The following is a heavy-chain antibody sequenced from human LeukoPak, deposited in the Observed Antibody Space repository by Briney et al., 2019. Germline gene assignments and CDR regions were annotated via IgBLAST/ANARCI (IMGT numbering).Heavy chain of an antibody. V-gene: IGHV1-8*01. Sequence: ASVKVSCKASGYTSTSYDINWVRQATGQGLEWMVWMNPNSGNTGYAQKFQGRVTMTRNTSISTAYMELSSLRSEDTAVYYCARGNGMYYYGSGSSDYWGQGTLVTVSS. D-gene: IGHD3-10*01. CDR2: MNPNSGNT. CDR3: ARGNGMYYYGSGSSDY. J-gene: IGHJ4*02. CDR1: GYTSTSYD.